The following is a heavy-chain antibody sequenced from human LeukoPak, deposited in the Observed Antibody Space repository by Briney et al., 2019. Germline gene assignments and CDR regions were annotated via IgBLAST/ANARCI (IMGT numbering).Heavy chain of an antibody. V-gene: IGHV1-69*04. Sequence: SVKVSCKASGGTFSSYAISWVRQAPGQGLEWMGRIIPILGIANYAQKFQGRVTNTADKSTSTAYMELSSLRSEDTAVYYCASAPYSSGPDYDYWGQGTLVTVSS. CDR1: GGTFSSYA. CDR2: IIPILGIA. CDR3: ASAPYSSGPDYDY. J-gene: IGHJ4*02. D-gene: IGHD6-19*01.